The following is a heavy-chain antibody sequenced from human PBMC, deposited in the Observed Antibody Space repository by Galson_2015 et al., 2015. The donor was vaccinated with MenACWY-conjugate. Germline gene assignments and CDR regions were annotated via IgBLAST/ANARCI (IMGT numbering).Heavy chain of an antibody. V-gene: IGHV3-23*01. D-gene: IGHD3-10*01. CDR2: ISTTGGTT. Sequence: SLRLSCAASGITFSSYAMSWVRQAPGKGLEWVSSISTTGGTTYYADSVKGRFTISRDNSKNTLYLQMNSLRAGDTAVYYCGQGAGSRWFDPWGQGTLVIVSS. CDR1: GITFSSYA. J-gene: IGHJ5*02. CDR3: GQGAGSRWFDP.